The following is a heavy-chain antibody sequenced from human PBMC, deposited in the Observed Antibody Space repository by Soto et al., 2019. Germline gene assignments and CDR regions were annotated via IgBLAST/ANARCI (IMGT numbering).Heavy chain of an antibody. CDR2: IYYSGST. CDR1: GDSVISGSYY. J-gene: IGHJ5*02. CDR3: ARMLVPAEQKTTWFDH. D-gene: IGHD2-2*01. V-gene: IGHV4-61*01. Sequence: SETLSLTCTVSGDSVISGSYYWSWIRQPPGKGLEWIGNIYYSGSTNYNPALKSRVTMSIDTPKNQFSLRLNSMTAADTAVYYCARMLVPAEQKTTWFDHWGQGTLVTVSS.